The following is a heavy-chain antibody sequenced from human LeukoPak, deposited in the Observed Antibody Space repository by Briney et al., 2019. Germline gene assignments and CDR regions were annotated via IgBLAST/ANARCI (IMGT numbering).Heavy chain of an antibody. CDR1: GYTFTSYY. CDR3: ARESKWELLRAYYMDV. J-gene: IGHJ6*03. D-gene: IGHD1-26*01. CDR2: INPSGGST. Sequence: GASVKVSCKASGYTFTSYYMHWVRQAPGQGLEWMGIINPSGGSTSYAQKFQGRVTMTRDTSTSTVYMELSSLRSEDTAVYYCARESKWELLRAYYMDVWGKGTTVTVSS. V-gene: IGHV1-46*01.